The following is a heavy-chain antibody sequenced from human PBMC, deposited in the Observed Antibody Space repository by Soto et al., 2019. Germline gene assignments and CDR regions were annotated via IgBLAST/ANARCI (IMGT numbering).Heavy chain of an antibody. J-gene: IGHJ4*02. V-gene: IGHV3-30*18. CDR2: ISYDGSNK. Sequence: PGGSLRLSCAASGFTFSSYGMHWARQAPGKGLEWVAVISYDGSNKYYADSVKGRFTISRDNSKNTLYLQMNSLRAEDTAVYYCAKSDDYGGNAPHDYWGQGTLVTVSS. D-gene: IGHD4-17*01. CDR3: AKSDDYGGNAPHDY. CDR1: GFTFSSYG.